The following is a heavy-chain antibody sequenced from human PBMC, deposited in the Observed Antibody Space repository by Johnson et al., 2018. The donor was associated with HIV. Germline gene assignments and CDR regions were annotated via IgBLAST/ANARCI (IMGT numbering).Heavy chain of an antibody. CDR2: ISYYGTNK. V-gene: IGHV3-30-3*01. J-gene: IGHJ3*02. D-gene: IGHD1-1*01. Sequence: QVQLVESGGGLVQPGGSLRLSCAASGFTFSSYAIHWVRQAPGKGLEWVALISYYGTNKYYADSVKGRFTISRDNSKNTLYLQMNSLRAEDTAVYYCAREELEPDVFDILGQGTVVTVSS. CDR3: AREELEPDVFDI. CDR1: GFTFSSYA.